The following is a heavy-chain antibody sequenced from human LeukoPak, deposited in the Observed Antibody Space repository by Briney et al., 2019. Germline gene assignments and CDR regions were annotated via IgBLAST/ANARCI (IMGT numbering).Heavy chain of an antibody. CDR2: IYYSGST. CDR3: ARHGVWWPTLDY. Sequence: SETLSLTCTVSGVSISSYYRSWIRQPPGKGLEWIGYIYYSGSTNYNPSIKSRVTISVDTSTNQSSLKLSSVTAADTAVYSCARHGVWWPTLDYWSQGTLVSVSS. J-gene: IGHJ4*02. V-gene: IGHV4-59*08. CDR1: GVSISSYY. D-gene: IGHD2-8*01.